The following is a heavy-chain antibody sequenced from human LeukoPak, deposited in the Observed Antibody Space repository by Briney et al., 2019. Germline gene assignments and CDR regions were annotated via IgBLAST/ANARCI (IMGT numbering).Heavy chain of an antibody. Sequence: SVKVSCKASGGTFSSYAISWVRQAPGQGLEWMGGIIPIFGTANYAQKFQGRVTITADESTSTAYMELSSLRSEETAVYYCAREGGRYGDAGDYWGQGTLVTVSS. CDR2: IIPIFGTA. D-gene: IGHD4-17*01. CDR3: AREGGRYGDAGDY. CDR1: GGTFSSYA. V-gene: IGHV1-69*13. J-gene: IGHJ4*02.